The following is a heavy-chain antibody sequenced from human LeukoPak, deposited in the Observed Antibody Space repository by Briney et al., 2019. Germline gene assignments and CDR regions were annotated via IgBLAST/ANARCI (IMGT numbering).Heavy chain of an antibody. D-gene: IGHD2-15*01. Sequence: SETLSLTCTVSGGSISSSSYYWGWIRQPPGKGLEWIGSIYYSGSTYYNPSHKSRVTISVDTSKNQFSLKLSSVTADDTAVYYCAVIVVGGPHYFDYWGQGTLVTVSS. J-gene: IGHJ4*02. CDR3: AVIVVGGPHYFDY. V-gene: IGHV4-39*01. CDR2: IYYSGST. CDR1: GGSISSSSYY.